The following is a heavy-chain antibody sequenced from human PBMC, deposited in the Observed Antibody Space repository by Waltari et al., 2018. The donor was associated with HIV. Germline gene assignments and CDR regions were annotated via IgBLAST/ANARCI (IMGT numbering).Heavy chain of an antibody. V-gene: IGHV4-34*02. J-gene: IGHJ4*02. CDR1: GGSFRGYS. CDR2: IDHSGST. Sequence: QVQLQQWGAGLLKPSETLSLTCAVYGGSFRGYSWRWIRQPPGKGLEWIGEIDHSGSTNYNPSLTRRVTRSVDMSKNQFSLKMSSVTAADTAVYYCATRGGRDFWSDPSDYWGQGTLVTVSS. CDR3: ATRGGRDFWSDPSDY. D-gene: IGHD3-3*01.